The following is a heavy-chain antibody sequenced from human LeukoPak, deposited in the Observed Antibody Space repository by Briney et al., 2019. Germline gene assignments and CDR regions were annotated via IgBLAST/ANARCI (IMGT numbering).Heavy chain of an antibody. V-gene: IGHV4-39*07. Sequence: SETLSLTCTVSGGSISSSSYYWGWIRQPPGKGLEWIGSIYYSGSTYYNPSLKSRVTISVDTSKNQFSLKLSSVTAADTAVYYCARGRRVGGYSGYDSGRLMDVWGKGTTVTVSS. CDR2: IYYSGST. D-gene: IGHD5-12*01. J-gene: IGHJ6*04. CDR3: ARGRRVGGYSGYDSGRLMDV. CDR1: GGSISSSSYY.